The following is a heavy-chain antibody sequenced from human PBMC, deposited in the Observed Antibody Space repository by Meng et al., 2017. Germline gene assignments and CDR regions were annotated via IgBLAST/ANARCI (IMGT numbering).Heavy chain of an antibody. V-gene: IGHV4-34*01. J-gene: IGHJ4*02. Sequence: AGSLRLSCAVYGGSFSGYYWSWIRQPPGKGLEWIGEINHSGSTNYNPSLKSRVTISVDTSKNQFSLKLSPVTAADTAVYYCARVTPPKLYYYDSSGYYHVGFDYWGQGTLVTVSS. CDR1: GGSFSGYY. D-gene: IGHD3-22*01. CDR2: INHSGST. CDR3: ARVTPPKLYYYDSSGYYHVGFDY.